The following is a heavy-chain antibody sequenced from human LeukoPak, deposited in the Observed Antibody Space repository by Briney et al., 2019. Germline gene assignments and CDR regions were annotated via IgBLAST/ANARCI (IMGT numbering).Heavy chain of an antibody. CDR2: IWYDGSNK. D-gene: IGHD3-22*01. CDR1: GFTFSSYA. Sequence: GRSLRLSCAASGFTFSSYAMHWVRQAPGKGLERVTVIWYDGSNKHNADSVKGRFTISRDNSKNTLYLQMDSLRAEDTAVYYCARAFGASSGYSVDYWGQGTLVTVSS. V-gene: IGHV3-33*01. J-gene: IGHJ4*02. CDR3: ARAFGASSGYSVDY.